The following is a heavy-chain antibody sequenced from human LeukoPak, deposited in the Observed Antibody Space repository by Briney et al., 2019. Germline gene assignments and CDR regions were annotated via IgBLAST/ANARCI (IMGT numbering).Heavy chain of an antibody. CDR1: GYTFSSHW. CDR2: VNGPGDWT. J-gene: IGHJ3*01. V-gene: IGHV3-74*01. Sequence: GGSLRLSCAASGYTFSSHWMHWVRQAPGEGLVWVSRVNGPGDWTHYADSVRGRFIISRDNAENTISLQMNNLRAEDTAVYFCAREVFEGQRQSDAFDVWGQGTMVTVSS. D-gene: IGHD6-25*01. CDR3: AREVFEGQRQSDAFDV.